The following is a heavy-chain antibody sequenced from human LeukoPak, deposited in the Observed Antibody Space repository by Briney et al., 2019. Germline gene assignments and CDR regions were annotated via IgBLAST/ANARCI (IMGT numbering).Heavy chain of an antibody. Sequence: ASVKVSCKASGYTFTSYAMHWVRQAPGQRLEWMGWINAGNGNTKYSQKFQGRVTITRDTSASTAYMELSSLRSDDTAVYYCATSFALDAFDIWGQGTMVTVSS. CDR2: INAGNGNT. CDR3: ATSFALDAFDI. J-gene: IGHJ3*02. CDR1: GYTFTSYA. V-gene: IGHV1-3*01.